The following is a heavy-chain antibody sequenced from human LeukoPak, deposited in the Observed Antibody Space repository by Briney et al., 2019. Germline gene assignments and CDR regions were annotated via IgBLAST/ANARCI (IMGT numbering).Heavy chain of an antibody. V-gene: IGHV4-59*01. Sequence: PSETLSLTCTVSGGSISSYYWSWIRQPPGKGLEWIGYVYYSGSTNYNPSLKSRVTISVDTSKNQFSLKLSSVTAADTAVYYCARDAAFGGPNYYYYMDVWGKGTTVTISS. CDR1: GGSISSYY. D-gene: IGHD3-10*01. J-gene: IGHJ6*03. CDR2: VYYSGST. CDR3: ARDAAFGGPNYYYYMDV.